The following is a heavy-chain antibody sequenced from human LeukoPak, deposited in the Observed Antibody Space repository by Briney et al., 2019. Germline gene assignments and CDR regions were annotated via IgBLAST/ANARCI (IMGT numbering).Heavy chain of an antibody. Sequence: GGSLRLSCAASGFTLSDSAIHWVRQASGKGLEWVGLIDRPAKSYATAYGASVGGRFTISRDDSKNTAYLQMDSLKTEDTALYHCTRDRGTYNWLDPWGQGTLVTVSS. D-gene: IGHD1-26*01. CDR3: TRDRGTYNWLDP. CDR2: IDRPAKSYAT. CDR1: GFTLSDSA. V-gene: IGHV3-73*01. J-gene: IGHJ5*02.